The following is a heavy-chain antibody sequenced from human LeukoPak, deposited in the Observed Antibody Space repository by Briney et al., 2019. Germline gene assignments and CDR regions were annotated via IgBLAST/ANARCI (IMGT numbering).Heavy chain of an antibody. CDR1: GYTFTSYD. CDR2: ISTYNGNT. Sequence: ASVKVSCKGPGYTFTSYDTNWVRQAPGQGLEWMGWISTYNGNTNYAQKLQDRVTMTTDTSTSTAYMELRSLRYDDTAVYYCATGRYCSRTSCYIHAFDIWGQGTMVTVSS. D-gene: IGHD2-2*02. CDR3: ATGRYCSRTSCYIHAFDI. J-gene: IGHJ3*02. V-gene: IGHV1-18*01.